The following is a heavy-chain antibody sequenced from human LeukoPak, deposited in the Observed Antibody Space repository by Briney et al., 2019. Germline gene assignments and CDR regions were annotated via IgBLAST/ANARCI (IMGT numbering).Heavy chain of an antibody. CDR2: ISGSGGST. CDR3: AKGAYCSGGSCYGRFDY. V-gene: IGHV3-23*01. Sequence: GGSLRLSCAASGFTFSSYAMSWVRQAPGKGLEWVSAISGSGGSTYYADSVEGRFTISRDNSKNTLYLQMNSLRAEDTAVYYCAKGAYCSGGSCYGRFDYWGQGTLVTVSS. CDR1: GFTFSSYA. D-gene: IGHD2-15*01. J-gene: IGHJ4*02.